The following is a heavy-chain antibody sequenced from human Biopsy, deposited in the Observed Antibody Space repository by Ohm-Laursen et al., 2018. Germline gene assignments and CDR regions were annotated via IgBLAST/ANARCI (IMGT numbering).Heavy chain of an antibody. Sequence: SLRLSCAATGFTVSSYDMNWVRQAPGKGLEWVSYISKTSSHIYDADSVRGRFTVARDIAKNSLYLQMNSLRAEDTAVYYCARDSSRRAREGGMDVWGQGTTVTVSS. CDR1: GFTVSSYD. CDR2: ISKTSSHI. J-gene: IGHJ6*02. CDR3: ARDSSRRAREGGMDV. D-gene: IGHD6-6*01. V-gene: IGHV3-21*01.